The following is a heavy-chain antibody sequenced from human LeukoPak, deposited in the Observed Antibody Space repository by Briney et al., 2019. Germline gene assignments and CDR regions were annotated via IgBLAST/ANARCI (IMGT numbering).Heavy chain of an antibody. CDR1: GASISSHY. CDR3: SRAGTGFNSPGAY. CDR2: IHYSGST. D-gene: IGHD1-14*01. J-gene: IGHJ4*02. V-gene: IGHV4-59*11. Sequence: SATLSLTSSVSGASISSHYWSWIRQPPGKGLEWIGYIHYSGSTNCNPSLKSRVTISLDTSKNQFSLKLTSVTAADTAVYYCSRAGTGFNSPGAYWGQGTLVTVSS.